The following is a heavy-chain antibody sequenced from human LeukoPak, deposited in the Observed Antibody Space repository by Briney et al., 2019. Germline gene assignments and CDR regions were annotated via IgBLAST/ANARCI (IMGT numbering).Heavy chain of an antibody. CDR2: IALSSSSI. D-gene: IGHD6-13*01. Sequence: PGGSLRLSCAASGFNFNNYNMNCVRQDPGKGQEWVSYIALSSSSIYYADSVKGRFTISRDNAKNSLYLQMNSLRAEDTAVYYCAREPTYSSSWYTSCDYWGQGTLVTVSS. J-gene: IGHJ4*02. V-gene: IGHV3-48*01. CDR1: GFNFNNYN. CDR3: AREPTYSSSWYTSCDY.